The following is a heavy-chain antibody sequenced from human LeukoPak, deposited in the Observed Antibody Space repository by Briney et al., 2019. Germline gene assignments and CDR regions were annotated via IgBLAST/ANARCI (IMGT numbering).Heavy chain of an antibody. CDR3: AGQTDISFYYYSDA. J-gene: IGHJ6*03. D-gene: IGHD3-3*02. Sequence: SETLSFTCDVSGHPISSAVYWGWIRQPPGRGVGWIATIYHCGKTYYSPSLRSRITASKDASRNQLSLNLSSVTAADTAVYYCAGQTDISFYYYSDAWGRGTTVTISS. V-gene: IGHV4-38-2*01. CDR2: IYHCGKT. CDR1: GHPISSAVY.